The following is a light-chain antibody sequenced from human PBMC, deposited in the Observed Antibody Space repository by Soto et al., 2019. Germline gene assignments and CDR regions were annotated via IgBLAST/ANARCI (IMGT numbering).Light chain of an antibody. Sequence: QSVLTQPASVSGSPGQSITISCTGTSSDVGGYNYVSWYQHHPGKAPKLIIYDVSNRPSGVSNHFSASKSGNTASLTISVLQAEDEADYYCSSYTISGAPHYVFRTGTKVPVL. CDR2: DVS. V-gene: IGLV2-14*03. CDR3: SSYTISGAPHYV. CDR1: SSDVGGYNY. J-gene: IGLJ1*01.